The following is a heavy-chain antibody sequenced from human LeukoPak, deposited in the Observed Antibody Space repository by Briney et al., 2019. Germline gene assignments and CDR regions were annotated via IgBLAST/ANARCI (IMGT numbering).Heavy chain of an antibody. V-gene: IGHV3-43*02. Sequence: PGGSLRLSCAASGFTFDDYAMHWVRQAPGKGLEWVSLISGDGGSTYYADSVKGRFTISRDNAKSSLYLQMNSLRAEDTAIYYCATDRKVGTWDPRFNYWGQGTLVTVSS. CDR2: ISGDGGST. CDR3: ATDRKVGTWDPRFNY. CDR1: GFTFDDYA. J-gene: IGHJ4*02. D-gene: IGHD4-23*01.